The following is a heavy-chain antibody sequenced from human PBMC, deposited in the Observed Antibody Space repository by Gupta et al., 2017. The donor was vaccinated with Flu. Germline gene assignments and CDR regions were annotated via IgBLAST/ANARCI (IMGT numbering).Heavy chain of an antibody. D-gene: IGHD5-12*01. Sequence: SWVRQPPGKGLEWIGEIYHSGSTNYNPSLKSRVTILVDKSKNQFSLKLSSVTAADTAVYYCARDAGYRLGTDWGQGTLVTVSS. J-gene: IGHJ4*02. CDR2: IYHSGST. V-gene: IGHV4-4*02. CDR3: ARDAGYRLGTD.